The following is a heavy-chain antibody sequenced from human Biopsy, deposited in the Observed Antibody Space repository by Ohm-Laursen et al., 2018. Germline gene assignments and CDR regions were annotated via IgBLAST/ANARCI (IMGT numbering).Heavy chain of an antibody. CDR3: AADINVWNVNY. D-gene: IGHD1-1*01. Sequence: ASVKVSCKVSGYTLTALSMHWVRQAPGRGLEWMGGFAPENGKTIYAQKFQGRITMTENTSTDTAYMELSSLRSEDTAVYYCAADINVWNVNYWGQGTQVTVSS. V-gene: IGHV1-24*01. J-gene: IGHJ4*02. CDR2: FAPENGKT. CDR1: GYTLTALS.